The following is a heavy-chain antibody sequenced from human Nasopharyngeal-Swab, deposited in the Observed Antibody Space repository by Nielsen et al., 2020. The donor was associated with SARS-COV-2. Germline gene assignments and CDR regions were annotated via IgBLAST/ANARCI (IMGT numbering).Heavy chain of an antibody. CDR1: GGSISSGDYY. Sequence: SETLSLTCTVSGGSISSGDYYWSWIRQPPGKGLEWIGYIYYSGSTYYNPSLKSRVTISVDTSKNQFSLKLSSVTAADTAVYYCATDVRRLRLFDYWGQGALVTVSS. CDR3: ATDVRRLRLFDY. D-gene: IGHD5-12*01. V-gene: IGHV4-30-4*01. J-gene: IGHJ4*02. CDR2: IYYSGST.